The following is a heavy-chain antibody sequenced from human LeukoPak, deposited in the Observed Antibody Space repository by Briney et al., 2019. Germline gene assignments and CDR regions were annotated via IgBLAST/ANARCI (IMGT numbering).Heavy chain of an antibody. D-gene: IGHD6-13*01. Sequence: GGSLRLSCAASGFTFSSYSMNWVRQAPGKGLEWVSSIISSSSYIYYADSVKGRFTISRDNAKNSLYLQMNSLGAEDTAVYYCARGREYSSSWYQRNAFDIWGQGTMVTVSS. CDR3: ARGREYSSSWYQRNAFDI. V-gene: IGHV3-21*01. CDR2: IISSSSYI. CDR1: GFTFSSYS. J-gene: IGHJ3*02.